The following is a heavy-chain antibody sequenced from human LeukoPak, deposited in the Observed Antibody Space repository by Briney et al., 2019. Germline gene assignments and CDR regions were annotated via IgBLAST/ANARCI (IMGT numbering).Heavy chain of an antibody. Sequence: ASEKVSCKASGYTFTSYGISWVRQAPAQGLEWMGWISAYNGNTNYAQKPQGRVTMTTDTSTSTAYMELRSLRSDDTAVYYCARGPPQEDYVWGSYRSDYWGQGTLVTVSS. V-gene: IGHV1-18*01. CDR2: ISAYNGNT. J-gene: IGHJ4*02. CDR3: ARGPPQEDYVWGSYRSDY. CDR1: GYTFTSYG. D-gene: IGHD3-16*02.